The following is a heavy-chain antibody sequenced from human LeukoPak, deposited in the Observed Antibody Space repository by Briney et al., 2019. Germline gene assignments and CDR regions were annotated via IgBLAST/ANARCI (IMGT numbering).Heavy chain of an antibody. V-gene: IGHV3-23*01. Sequence: GGSLRLSCAASGFTFRTYWMHWVRQAPGKGLEWVSAISGSGGSTYYADSVKGRFTISRDNSKNTLYLQMNSLRAEDTAVYYCAKDHKMITFGGVIVNYYFDYWGQGTLVTVSS. CDR2: ISGSGGST. D-gene: IGHD3-16*02. CDR1: GFTFRTYW. J-gene: IGHJ4*02. CDR3: AKDHKMITFGGVIVNYYFDY.